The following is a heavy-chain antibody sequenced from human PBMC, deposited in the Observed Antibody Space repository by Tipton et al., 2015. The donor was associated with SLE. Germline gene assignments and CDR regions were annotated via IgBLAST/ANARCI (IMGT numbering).Heavy chain of an antibody. CDR2: IWYDGSNK. Sequence: SLRLSCAASGFTFSSYDMHWVRQAPGKGLEWVAVIWYDGSNKYYADSVKGRFTISRDNSKNTLYLQMNSLRAEDTAVYYCARDGTRAAANFDYWGQGKLVAVSS. V-gene: IGHV3-33*01. D-gene: IGHD6-13*01. CDR1: GFTFSSYD. CDR3: ARDGTRAAANFDY. J-gene: IGHJ4*02.